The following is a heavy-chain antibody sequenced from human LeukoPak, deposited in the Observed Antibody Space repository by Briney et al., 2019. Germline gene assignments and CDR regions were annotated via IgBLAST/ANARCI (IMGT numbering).Heavy chain of an antibody. CDR1: GFTFSSYW. CDR2: IKPDGSEK. CDR3: ARGVYGDQYYFDY. Sequence: PGGPLRLSCAASGFTFSSYWMSWVRQAPGKGLEWVANIKPDGSEKYSVDSVKGRFTISRDNAKNSLFLQMNSVRAEDTAVYYCARGVYGDQYYFDYWGQGTLVTVSS. V-gene: IGHV3-7*03. D-gene: IGHD4-17*01. J-gene: IGHJ4*02.